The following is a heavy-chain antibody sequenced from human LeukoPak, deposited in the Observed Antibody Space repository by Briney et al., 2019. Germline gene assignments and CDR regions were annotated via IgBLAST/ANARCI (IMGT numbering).Heavy chain of an antibody. Sequence: SETLSLTCAVYGGSFSGYYWSWIRQPPGKGLEWIGEINHSGSTNYNPSLKSRVTISVDTSKNQFSLKLSSVTAADTAVYYCARGRARRYCSSTSCHAPYYYYGMDVWGQGTTVTVSS. V-gene: IGHV4-34*01. CDR1: GGSFSGYY. CDR2: INHSGST. CDR3: ARGRARRYCSSTSCHAPYYYYGMDV. D-gene: IGHD2-2*01. J-gene: IGHJ6*02.